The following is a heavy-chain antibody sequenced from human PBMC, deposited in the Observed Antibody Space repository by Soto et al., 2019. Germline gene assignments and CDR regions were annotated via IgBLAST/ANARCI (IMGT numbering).Heavy chain of an antibody. V-gene: IGHV3-13*01. D-gene: IGHD3-16*01. Sequence: EVQLVESGGGLVQPGGSLRLSCAASGFTFSSYDMHWVRQATGKGLEWVSAIGTAGDTYYPGSVKGRFTISRENAKNALYLQMNSLRAGDTAVYYCASSAGEAGFDYWGQGTLVTVSS. CDR2: IGTAGDT. J-gene: IGHJ4*02. CDR1: GFTFSSYD. CDR3: ASSAGEAGFDY.